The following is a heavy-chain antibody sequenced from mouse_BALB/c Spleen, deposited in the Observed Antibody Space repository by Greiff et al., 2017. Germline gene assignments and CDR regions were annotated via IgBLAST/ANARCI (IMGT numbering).Heavy chain of an antibody. J-gene: IGHJ4*01. CDR1: GFTFSSFG. CDR3: ARTGYDGVYAMDY. CDR2: ISSGSSSS. V-gene: IGHV5-17*02. Sequence: EVHLVESGGGLVQPGGSRKLSCAASGFTFSSFGMHWVRQAPGKGLEWVAYISSGSSSSYYSDQVTGRFTISRDNPNKTLFLQMTSLSYEDTAMFYCARTGYDGVYAMDYWGQGTSVTVSS. D-gene: IGHD2-2*01.